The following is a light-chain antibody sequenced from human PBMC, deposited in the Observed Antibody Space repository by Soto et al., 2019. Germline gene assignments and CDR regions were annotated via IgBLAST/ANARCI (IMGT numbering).Light chain of an antibody. J-gene: IGKJ4*01. Sequence: ELVMPQSQATLSVSPGERATLSCRASQRVYSTLAWYQQKPGQAPSLLIYHASTRATGIPARFSGSGSGTEFTLTISSLQSEDFAVYYCQQYNKWPLTFGGGTKLEIK. CDR3: QQYNKWPLT. CDR1: QRVYST. V-gene: IGKV3-15*01. CDR2: HAS.